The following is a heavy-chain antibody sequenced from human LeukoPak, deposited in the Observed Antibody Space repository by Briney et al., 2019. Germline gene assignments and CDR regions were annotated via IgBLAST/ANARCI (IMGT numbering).Heavy chain of an antibody. CDR1: GFTYTDYS. CDR3: VKDRPCGTCMPMDA. D-gene: IGHD2-2*01. CDR2: LGRTGEYK. Sequence: GGSLRLSCSVSGFTYTDYSMSWVRQVPGKGLEWVSGLGRTGEYKYYADSVKGRFTISRDNSKDMVFLQMNGLRAEDTAIYYCVKDRPCGTCMPMDAWGQGTTV. J-gene: IGHJ6*02. V-gene: IGHV3-23*01.